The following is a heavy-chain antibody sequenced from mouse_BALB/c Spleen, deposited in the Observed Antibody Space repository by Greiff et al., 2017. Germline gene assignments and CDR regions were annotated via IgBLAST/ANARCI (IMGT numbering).Heavy chain of an antibody. CDR2: IRLKSDNYAT. V-gene: IGHV6-3*01. J-gene: IGHJ3*01. D-gene: IGHD2-1*01. CDR1: GFTFSSYW. Sequence: EVKLMESGGGLVQPGGSMKLSCVASGFTFSSYWMSWVRQSPEKGLEWVAEIRLKSDNYATHYAESVKGKFTISRDDSKSRLYLQMNSLRAEDTGIYYCTDGNFAYWGQGTLVTVSA. CDR3: TDGNFAY.